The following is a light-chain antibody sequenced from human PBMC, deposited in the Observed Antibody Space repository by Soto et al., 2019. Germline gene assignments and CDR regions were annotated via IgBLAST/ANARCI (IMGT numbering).Light chain of an antibody. CDR3: QRYGSSPYT. CDR2: GAS. CDR1: QSVSSSY. J-gene: IGKJ2*01. V-gene: IGKV3-20*01. Sequence: EIVLTQSPGTLSLSPGERATLSCRASQSVSSSYLAWYQQKPGQAPRLLIYGASGMATGIPDRFTGSGSGTDFTLTISRLAPEDFAVYYGQRYGSSPYTFGQGKKLEIK.